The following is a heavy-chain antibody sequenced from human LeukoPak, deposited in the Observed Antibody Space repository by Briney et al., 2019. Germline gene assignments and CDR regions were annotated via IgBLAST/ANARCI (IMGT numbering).Heavy chain of an antibody. V-gene: IGHV1-46*01. J-gene: IGHJ6*02. CDR2: INPSGGST. D-gene: IGHD2-8*01. CDR1: GYTFTSYY. Sequence: GASVKVSCKASGYTFTSYYMHWVRQAPGQGLEWMGIINPSGGSTSYAQKFQGGVTMTRDTSTSTVYMELSSLRSEDTAVYYCARPLRSNDGMDVWGQGTTVTVSS. CDR3: ARPLRSNDGMDV.